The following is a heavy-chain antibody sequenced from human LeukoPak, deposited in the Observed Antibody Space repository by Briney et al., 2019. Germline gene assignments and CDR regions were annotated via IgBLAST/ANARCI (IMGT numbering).Heavy chain of an antibody. Sequence: GASVKVSCKVSGYALTELSMHWVRQAPGKGLEWMGGFDPEDGETIYAQKFQGRVTMTRDTSTSTVYMELSSLRSEDTAVYYCARDQYCSGGSCYSSGDYWGQGTLVTVSS. CDR1: GYALTELS. D-gene: IGHD2-15*01. CDR3: ARDQYCSGGSCYSSGDY. V-gene: IGHV1-24*01. CDR2: FDPEDGET. J-gene: IGHJ4*02.